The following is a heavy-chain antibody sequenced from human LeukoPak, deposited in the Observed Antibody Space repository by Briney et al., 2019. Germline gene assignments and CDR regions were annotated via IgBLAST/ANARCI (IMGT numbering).Heavy chain of an antibody. CDR2: ISRGSASI. CDR1: GFIFSSYS. Sequence: PGGSLRLSCAAAGFIFSSYSMNWDRQAPGKGLEWVSSISRGSASIYYADSLKGRVTISRDNAKNSLSLQMNSLRVDDTALYYCARAPPYCGGDCSDWYFDLWGRGTLVIVSS. J-gene: IGHJ2*01. CDR3: ARAPPYCGGDCSDWYFDL. V-gene: IGHV3-21*01. D-gene: IGHD2-21*02.